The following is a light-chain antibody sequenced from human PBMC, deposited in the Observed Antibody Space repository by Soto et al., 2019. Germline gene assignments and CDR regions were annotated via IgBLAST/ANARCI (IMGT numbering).Light chain of an antibody. CDR2: VAS. CDR3: QQYNNWPIA. V-gene: IGKV3-15*01. CDR1: QSVNNN. Sequence: EIVMTQSPATLSVSPGERATLSSRASQSVNNNLAWYQQKPGQAPRLLIYVASTRATGIPARFSGSGSGTEFTLTISSLQSEDFAVYYCQQYNNWPIAFGQGTKLEIK. J-gene: IGKJ2*01.